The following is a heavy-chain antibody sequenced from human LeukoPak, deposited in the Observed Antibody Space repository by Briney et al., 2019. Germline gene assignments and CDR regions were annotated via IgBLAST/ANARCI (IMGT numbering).Heavy chain of an antibody. V-gene: IGHV3-23*01. CDR3: AKVSWSGSDRDY. D-gene: IGHD3-3*01. Sequence: GGSLRLPCVASGFTLNSYDLSWVRQAPGKGLDWVSAIGSGGSAFYADSVKGRFTISRDNSKNTVYLQMNSLRAEDTAVYYCAKVSWSGSDRDYWGQGTLLTVSS. CDR1: GFTLNSYD. J-gene: IGHJ4*02. CDR2: IGSGGSA.